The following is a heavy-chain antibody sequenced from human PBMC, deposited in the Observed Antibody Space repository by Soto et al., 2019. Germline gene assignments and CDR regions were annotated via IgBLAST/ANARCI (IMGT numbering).Heavy chain of an antibody. V-gene: IGHV1-18*01. CDR1: GYTFTSYG. D-gene: IGHD1-1*01. CDR3: ARGRYGDY. CDR2: ISAHNGNT. J-gene: IGHJ4*02. Sequence: QVHLVQSGAEVKKPGASVKVSCTASGYTFTSYGITWVRQAPGQGLEWMGWISAHNGNTDYAQKLQGIVIVTTDTSTSTAYMEPRSMRSDATVVNYCARGRYGDYWGQGALVSVSS.